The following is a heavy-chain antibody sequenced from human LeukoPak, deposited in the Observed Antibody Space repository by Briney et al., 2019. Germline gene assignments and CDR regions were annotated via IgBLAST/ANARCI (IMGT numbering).Heavy chain of an antibody. J-gene: IGHJ4*02. Sequence: PGRSLRLSCAASGFTFDDYAMHWVRQAPGKGPEWVALIWYDGSNKYYGDSVKGRFTISRDNSKNTVYLQMNSLRAEDTGVYYCARDRLEAVTDDDYFDYWGQGTLVTVSS. V-gene: IGHV3-33*08. CDR3: ARDRLEAVTDDDYFDY. CDR2: IWYDGSNK. CDR1: GFTFDDYA. D-gene: IGHD2-21*02.